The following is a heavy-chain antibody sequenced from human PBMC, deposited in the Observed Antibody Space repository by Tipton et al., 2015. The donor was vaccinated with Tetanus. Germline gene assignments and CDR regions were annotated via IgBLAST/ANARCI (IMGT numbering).Heavy chain of an antibody. CDR1: GYIFNKYW. J-gene: IGHJ4*02. D-gene: IGHD2-8*01. CDR3: ARAHCSDGVCNFDF. CDR2: IYPGDSDT. V-gene: IGHV5-51*01. Sequence: QLVQSGGEVKKPGESLKISCKGSGYIFNKYWIWWVRQKPGKGLEWMGIIYPGDSDTRYSPSFQGQVTISADKSINTAYLQWSSLKASDTSMFYCARAHCSDGVCNFDFWGQGALVTVAS.